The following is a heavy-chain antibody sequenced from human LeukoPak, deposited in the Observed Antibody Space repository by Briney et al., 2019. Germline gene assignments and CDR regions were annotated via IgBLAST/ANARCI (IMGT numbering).Heavy chain of an antibody. Sequence: GGSLRLSCAVSGFTFSSYAMSWVRQAPGKGLEWVSSIYSRRGSTYYADSVKGRFTISRDNSKNTLYLQMNSLRAEDTAVYYCARDYYDSSGQLHAGAHAFDIWGQGTMVTVSS. CDR1: GFTFSSYA. D-gene: IGHD3-22*01. V-gene: IGHV3-23*01. CDR2: IYSRRGST. CDR3: ARDYYDSSGQLHAGAHAFDI. J-gene: IGHJ3*02.